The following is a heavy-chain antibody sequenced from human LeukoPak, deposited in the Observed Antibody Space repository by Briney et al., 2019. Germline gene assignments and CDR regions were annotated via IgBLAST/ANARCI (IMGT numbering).Heavy chain of an antibody. Sequence: PGGSLRLSCAASGFTFSSYAMHWVRQAPGKGLEWVAFISYDGRNEYFADSVKGRFIISRDNSKDTLYLQMNSLRAEDTAVYYCARGANYDFWSGYITDGYNCFDPWGQGTLVTVSS. CDR1: GFTFSSYA. CDR3: ARGANYDFWSGYITDGYNCFDP. V-gene: IGHV3-30*04. J-gene: IGHJ5*02. CDR2: ISYDGRNE. D-gene: IGHD3-3*01.